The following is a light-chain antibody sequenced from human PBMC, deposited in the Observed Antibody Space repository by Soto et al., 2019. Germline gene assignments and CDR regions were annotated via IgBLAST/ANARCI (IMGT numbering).Light chain of an antibody. Sequence: IVLTQSPATLSLSPGDRATLSCMASQSVGSYLGWYQQRPGQAPRLLIYDASNRATGIPARFSGSGSGTDFTLTISSLEPEDIAVYYCQQRSDWPSTFGGGTKVEIK. CDR3: QQRSDWPST. J-gene: IGKJ4*01. V-gene: IGKV3-11*01. CDR2: DAS. CDR1: QSVGSY.